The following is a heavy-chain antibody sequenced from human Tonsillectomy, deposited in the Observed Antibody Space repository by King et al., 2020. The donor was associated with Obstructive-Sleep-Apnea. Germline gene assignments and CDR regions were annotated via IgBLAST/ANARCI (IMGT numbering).Heavy chain of an antibody. Sequence: VQLVESGGGLVQPGGSLRLSCAASVFTFSSYAMHWVRQAPGKGLEYVSAISSNGGSTYYANSVKGRFTISRDNSKNTLYLQMGSLRAEEMAVVYCARDSPRYYYDSSGYYPSVPDYWGQGTLVTVSS. CDR3: ARDSPRYYYDSSGYYPSVPDY. CDR2: ISSNGGST. CDR1: VFTFSSYA. J-gene: IGHJ4*02. V-gene: IGHV3-64*01. D-gene: IGHD3-22*01.